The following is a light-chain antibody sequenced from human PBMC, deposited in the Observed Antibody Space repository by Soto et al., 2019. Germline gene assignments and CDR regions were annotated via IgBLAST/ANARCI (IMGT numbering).Light chain of an antibody. Sequence: QSVLTQPASLSGAPGQTVTISCTGSSSNIGEGYDVPWYQQLPGTAPKLLIYAHTNRPSGVPDRFSGSKSGTSASLTITGLQAQDEADYYCQSSDSILSGSDWVFGRGTNVTVL. CDR2: AHT. CDR3: QSSDSILSGSDWV. V-gene: IGLV1-40*01. J-gene: IGLJ3*02. CDR1: SSNIGEGYD.